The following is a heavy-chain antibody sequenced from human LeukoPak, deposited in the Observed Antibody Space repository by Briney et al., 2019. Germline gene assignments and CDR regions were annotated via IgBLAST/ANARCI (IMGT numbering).Heavy chain of an antibody. CDR3: ARDGGERYYYYYGMDV. CDR2: IYYSGST. Sequence: SETLSLTCTVSGGSTSSYYWSWIRQPPGKGLEWIGYIYYSGSTNYNPSLKSRVTISVDTSKNQFSLKLSSVTAADTAVYYCARDGGERYYYYYGMDVWGQGTTVTVSS. D-gene: IGHD2-21*01. CDR1: GGSTSSYY. V-gene: IGHV4-59*01. J-gene: IGHJ6*02.